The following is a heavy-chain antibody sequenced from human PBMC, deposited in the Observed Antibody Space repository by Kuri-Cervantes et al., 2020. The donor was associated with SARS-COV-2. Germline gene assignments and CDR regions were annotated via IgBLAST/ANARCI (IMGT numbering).Heavy chain of an antibody. D-gene: IGHD3-9*01. CDR2: VNHRGDT. Sequence: SETLSLTCAFYGEAFSGYYWTWIRQSPGKGLEWIGEVNHRGDTNYNPSLMGRVFMSVDKSNSQFSLRLISVTAADTAVYHCARAYGLLRYIYYMDVWDKGTTVTVSS. CDR3: ARAYGLLRYIYYMDV. CDR1: GEAFSGYY. J-gene: IGHJ6*04. V-gene: IGHV4-34*01.